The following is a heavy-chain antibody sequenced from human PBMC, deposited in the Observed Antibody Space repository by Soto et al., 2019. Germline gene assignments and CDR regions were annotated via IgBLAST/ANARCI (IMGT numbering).Heavy chain of an antibody. V-gene: IGHV4-38-2*02. CDR2: IYHSGST. CDR3: ARVMIGEDYFDY. Sequence: PSETLSLTCTVSGYSISSGYYWSWIRQTPGKGLEWIGEIYHSGSTNYNPSLKSRVTISVDKSKNQFSLKLSSVTAADTAVYYCARVMIGEDYFDYWGQGTLVTVSS. D-gene: IGHD3-22*01. J-gene: IGHJ4*02. CDR1: GYSISSGYY.